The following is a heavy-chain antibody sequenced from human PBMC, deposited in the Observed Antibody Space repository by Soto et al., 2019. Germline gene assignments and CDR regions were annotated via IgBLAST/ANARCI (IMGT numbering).Heavy chain of an antibody. D-gene: IGHD5-12*01. CDR1: GGSISGYY. CDR3: ARNVDPDY. J-gene: IGHJ4*02. CDR2: IYYRGTT. V-gene: IGHV4-59*01. Sequence: SETLSLTCTVSGGSISGYYWSWIRQPPGKKLKWIGYIYYRGTTNYNPSLKSRVTISVHTSKNQFSLQLSSVTAADTAVYYCARNVDPDYWGQGTLVTVSS.